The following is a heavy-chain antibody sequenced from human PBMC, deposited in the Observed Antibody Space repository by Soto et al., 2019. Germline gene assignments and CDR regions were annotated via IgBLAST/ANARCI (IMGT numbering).Heavy chain of an antibody. CDR1: GGSVSSGSYY. CDR3: AREYTSSWYQIFDY. D-gene: IGHD6-13*01. V-gene: IGHV4-61*01. J-gene: IGHJ4*02. CDR2: IYYSGST. Sequence: QVQLQESGPGLVKPSETLSLTCTVSGGSVSSGSYYWSWIRQPPGTGLEWFGYIYYSGSTNYNPSPNGRVTISVHTTKSQTSPKLSSMTASDAAKYHCAREYTSSWYQIFDYWGQGTLVTVSS.